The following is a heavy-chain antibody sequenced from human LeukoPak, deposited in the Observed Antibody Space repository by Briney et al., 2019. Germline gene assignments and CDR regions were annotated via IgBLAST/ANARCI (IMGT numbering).Heavy chain of an antibody. CDR1: GATFTSYT. J-gene: IGHJ4*02. Sequence: SVKVSCTAAGATFTSYTIRWVRQGLGQGLEWVGRIIPILGIANYAQNFQGRVTTTADKSTSTAYMELSSLRSEDTAVYYCARDQSTVTGPVDDYWGQGTLVTVSP. CDR2: IIPILGIA. CDR3: ARDQSTVTGPVDDY. D-gene: IGHD4-11*01. V-gene: IGHV1-69*04.